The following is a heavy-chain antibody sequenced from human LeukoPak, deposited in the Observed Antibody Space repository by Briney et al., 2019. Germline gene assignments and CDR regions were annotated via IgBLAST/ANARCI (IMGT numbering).Heavy chain of an antibody. CDR2: IYPGDSDT. CDR1: GYSFTSYW. D-gene: IGHD3-22*01. J-gene: IGHJ3*02. Sequence: GESLKISCKGSGYSFTSYWIGWVRQMPGKGLEWMGIIYPGDSDTRYSPSFQGQVTISADKSISTAYLQWSSLKASDTAMYYCARPGENYYDSSGYMGDAFDIWGQGTMVTVSS. CDR3: ARPGENYYDSSGYMGDAFDI. V-gene: IGHV5-51*01.